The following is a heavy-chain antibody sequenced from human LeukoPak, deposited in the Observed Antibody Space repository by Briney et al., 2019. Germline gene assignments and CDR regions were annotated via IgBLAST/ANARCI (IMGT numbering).Heavy chain of an antibody. CDR1: GYTLTGYC. V-gene: IGHV1-2*02. CDR2: INANSGST. D-gene: IGHD6-19*01. Sequence: ASVKVSCTASGYTLTGYCMHWVRQAPGQGLEWVGWINANSGSTNYAQKFQGRVTMTRDTSISTAYMELNRLRSDDTAVYYCARDSGITVAGAYYFYTMDVWGQGTTVTVSS. CDR3: ARDSGITVAGAYYFYTMDV. J-gene: IGHJ6*02.